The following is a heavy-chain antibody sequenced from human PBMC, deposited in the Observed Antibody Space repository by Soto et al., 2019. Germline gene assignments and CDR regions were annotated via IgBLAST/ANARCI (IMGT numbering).Heavy chain of an antibody. V-gene: IGHV3-53*01. J-gene: IGHJ6*02. D-gene: IGHD5-18*01. CDR1: GFSVRSNY. Sequence: GGSLRLSCAVSGFSVRSNYMNWVRQAPGKGLEWVSVLYAGDRTYYADSVKGRFTTSRDSPKNTPSLQMNSLRVEDTAVYYCARDLGYSYGYYYYAMDVWGQGTTVTVSS. CDR2: LYAGDRT. CDR3: ARDLGYSYGYYYYAMDV.